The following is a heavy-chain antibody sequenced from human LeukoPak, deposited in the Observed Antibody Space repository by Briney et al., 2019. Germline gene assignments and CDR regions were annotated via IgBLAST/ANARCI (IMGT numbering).Heavy chain of an antibody. Sequence: ASVKVSCKASGYTFTSYYMHWVRQAPGQGLEWTGIINPSGGSTSYAQKFQGRVTMTRDTSTSTVYMELSSLRSEDTAVYYCARVYGDYVWWFDPWGQGTLVTVSS. CDR3: ARVYGDYVWWFDP. D-gene: IGHD4-17*01. J-gene: IGHJ5*02. CDR2: INPSGGST. V-gene: IGHV1-46*01. CDR1: GYTFTSYY.